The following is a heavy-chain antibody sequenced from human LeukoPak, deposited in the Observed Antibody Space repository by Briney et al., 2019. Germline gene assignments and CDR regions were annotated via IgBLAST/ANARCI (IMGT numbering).Heavy chain of an antibody. CDR3: ARHSAGTTKDC. CDR2: ISYSGST. D-gene: IGHD1-1*01. J-gene: IGHJ4*02. V-gene: IGHV4-59*08. Sequence: PSETLSLTCTVSGASISPYYWSWIRQPPGKGLEWIGYISYSGSTNYNPSLKSRVTISVDTSKNHLSLNLTSVTAADTAVYYCARHSAGTTKDCWGQGTLVTVSS. CDR1: GASISPYY.